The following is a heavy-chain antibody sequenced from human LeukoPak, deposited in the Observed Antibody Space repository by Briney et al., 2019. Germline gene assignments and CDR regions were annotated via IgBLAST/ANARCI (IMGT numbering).Heavy chain of an antibody. Sequence: GGSLRLSCAASGFTFSDYYMSWIRQAPGKGLEWVSYISSSGSTIYYADSVKGRFTISRDNAKNSLYLQMNSLRAEDTAVYYCAKEPGISQNWFDPWGQGTLVTVSS. CDR1: GFTFSDYY. CDR2: ISSSGSTI. D-gene: IGHD3-10*01. CDR3: AKEPGISQNWFDP. V-gene: IGHV3-11*01. J-gene: IGHJ5*02.